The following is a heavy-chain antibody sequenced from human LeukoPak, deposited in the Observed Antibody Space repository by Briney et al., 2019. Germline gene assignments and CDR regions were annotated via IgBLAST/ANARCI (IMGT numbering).Heavy chain of an antibody. CDR3: ARVEVLRYFDWLSMDYYYYYYMDV. J-gene: IGHJ6*03. CDR1: GGSFSGYY. V-gene: IGHV4-34*01. CDR2: INHSGST. D-gene: IGHD3-9*01. Sequence: PSETLSLTCAVYGGSFSGYYWSWIRQPPGKGLEWIGEINHSGSTNYNPSLKSRVTISVDTSKNQFSLKLSSVTAADTAVYYCARVEVLRYFDWLSMDYYYYYYMDVWGKGTTVTVSS.